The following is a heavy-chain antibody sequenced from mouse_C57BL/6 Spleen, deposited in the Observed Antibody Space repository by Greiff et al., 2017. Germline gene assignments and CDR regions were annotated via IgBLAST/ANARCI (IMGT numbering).Heavy chain of an antibody. CDR2: IDPENGDT. Sequence: VQLKESGAELVRPGASVKLSCTASGFNIKDDYMHWVKQRPEQGLEWIGWIDPENGDTEYASKFQGKATITADTSSNTAYLQLSSLTSEDTAVYYCTTRSVTYAMDYWGQGTSVTVSS. V-gene: IGHV14-4*01. CDR3: TTRSVTYAMDY. CDR1: GFNIKDDY. D-gene: IGHD2-13*01. J-gene: IGHJ4*01.